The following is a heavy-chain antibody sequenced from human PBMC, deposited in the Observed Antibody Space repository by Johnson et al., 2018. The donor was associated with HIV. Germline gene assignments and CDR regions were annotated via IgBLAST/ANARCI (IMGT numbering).Heavy chain of an antibody. CDR2: IKQDGSEK. J-gene: IGHJ3*01. V-gene: IGHV3-7*01. CDR3: TRDDDYSRVRAVDF. D-gene: IGHD4-11*01. Sequence: MLLVESGGGLVQAGGSLRLSCAASGFTFSTYWMTWVRQAPGKGLEWVASIKQDGSEKHYVDSVWGRFSISRDNAKSSLCLQMNSLRVDDTAVYYCTRDDDYSRVRAVDFWGQGTTVTVSS. CDR1: GFTFSTYW.